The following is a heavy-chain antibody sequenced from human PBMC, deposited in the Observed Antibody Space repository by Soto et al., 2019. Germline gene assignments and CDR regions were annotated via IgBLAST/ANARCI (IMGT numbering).Heavy chain of an antibody. Sequence: QVQLVQSGTEGKKPGASVKVSCKTSGYTFTNFGISWVRQAPGQGLEWMGWISAFNGHTHHAQKFQGRVTLTTDTSTPTAFLELRSLRSDDTAVYYCAREPPRATAGLNYFDPWGQGTLVSVSS. CDR1: GYTFTNFG. CDR3: AREPPRATAGLNYFDP. J-gene: IGHJ5*02. V-gene: IGHV1-18*01. D-gene: IGHD6-13*01. CDR2: ISAFNGHT.